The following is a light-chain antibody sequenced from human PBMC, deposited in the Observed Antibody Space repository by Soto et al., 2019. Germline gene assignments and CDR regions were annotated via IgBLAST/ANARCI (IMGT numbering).Light chain of an antibody. V-gene: IGLV2-14*01. Sequence: QSALTQPASVSGSPGQSITISCTGTRSDVGGYNYVSWYQQHPGKAPKLMIYDVSNRPSGVSNRFSGSKSGNTASLIISGLQAEDEADYYCSSFTTSNTLEVFGGGTKVTVL. J-gene: IGLJ2*01. CDR1: RSDVGGYNY. CDR3: SSFTTSNTLEV. CDR2: DVS.